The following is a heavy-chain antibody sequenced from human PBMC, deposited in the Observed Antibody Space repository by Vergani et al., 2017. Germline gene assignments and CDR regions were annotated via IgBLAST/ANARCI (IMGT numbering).Heavy chain of an antibody. CDR2: INNDGQT. V-gene: IGHV4-34*02. CDR1: GESFRSFY. CDR3: AVRPRVNLVGGEIVTKRTFDY. D-gene: IGHD3-10*01. J-gene: IGHJ4*02. Sequence: QVQLQQWGAGVVKPSGTLSLTCAVFGESFRSFYWSWIRQPPGKGLEWIGEINNDGQTNYNPSLESRVTVSRDTAKNQFSLNLMSVTAADTAMYYFAVRPRVNLVGGEIVTKRTFDYWSQGSLVTVSS.